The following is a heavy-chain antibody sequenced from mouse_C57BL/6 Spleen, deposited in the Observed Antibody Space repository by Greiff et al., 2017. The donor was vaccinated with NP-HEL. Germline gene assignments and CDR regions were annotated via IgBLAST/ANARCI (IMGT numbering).Heavy chain of an antibody. Sequence: VQLQQSGGGLVKPGGSLKLSCAASGFTFSDYGMHWVRQAPEKGLEWVAYISSGSSTIYYADTVKGRFTISRDNAKNTLFLQMTSLRSEDTAMYYCARRRSDYAMDYWGQEPQSPSPQ. J-gene: IGHJ4*01. CDR3: ARRRSDYAMDY. CDR2: ISSGSSTI. CDR1: GFTFSDYG. V-gene: IGHV5-17*01.